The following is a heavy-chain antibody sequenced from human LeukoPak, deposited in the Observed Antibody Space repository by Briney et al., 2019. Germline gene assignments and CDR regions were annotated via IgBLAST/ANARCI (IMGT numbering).Heavy chain of an antibody. CDR1: GFTVSRTY. J-gene: IGHJ4*02. V-gene: IGHV3-53*01. CDR2: IYSGGST. D-gene: IGHD5-12*01. Sequence: GGSLRLSCADPGFTVSRTYMRWVRPAPGKGLEWVSDIYSGGSTYSAAYTQGRSTTPSANSKNTLYLQINSLRAEDTAVYYCASGGGYEFDYWGQGTLVTVSS. CDR3: ASGGGYEFDY.